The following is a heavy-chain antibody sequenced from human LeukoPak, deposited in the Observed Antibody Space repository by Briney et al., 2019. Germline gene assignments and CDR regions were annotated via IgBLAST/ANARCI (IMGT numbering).Heavy chain of an antibody. Sequence: GGSLRLSCAASGFTFSSYAMSWVRQAPGKGLEWVSAISGSGGSTYYADSVKGRFTISRDNSKNTLYLQMNSLRAEDTAVYYCAKGPGSGWYLVRYYYYMDVWGKGTTVTVSS. CDR3: AKGPGSGWYLVRYYYYMDV. CDR2: ISGSGGST. V-gene: IGHV3-23*01. J-gene: IGHJ6*03. CDR1: GFTFSSYA. D-gene: IGHD6-19*01.